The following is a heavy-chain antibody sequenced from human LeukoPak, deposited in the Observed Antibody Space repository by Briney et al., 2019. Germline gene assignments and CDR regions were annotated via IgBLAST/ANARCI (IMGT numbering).Heavy chain of an antibody. CDR2: IKTKSDGGTA. V-gene: IGHV3-15*01. CDR1: GFTFSNAW. D-gene: IGHD2/OR15-2a*01. CDR3: TAGIGDC. J-gene: IGHJ4*02. Sequence: GGSLRLSRAASGFTFSNAWMSWVRQAPGKGLEWVGRIKTKSDGGTADFAAPVKGRFTISRDDSENTLYLQMNSLKTEDTAVYYCTAGIGDCWGQGTLVTVSS.